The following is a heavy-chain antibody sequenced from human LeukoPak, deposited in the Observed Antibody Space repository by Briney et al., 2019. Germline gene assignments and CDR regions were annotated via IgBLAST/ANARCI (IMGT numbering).Heavy chain of an antibody. V-gene: IGHV3-11*01. J-gene: IGHJ4*02. CDR2: MSSSDNPI. Sequence: GGSLRLSCAASGFSFSDHYMSWIRQAPGKGLEWVSYMSSSDNPIYYADSVKGRFTISRDNAKNTLYLQMNNLRAEDTAVYYCARDRVGSSTSCYDYWGQGTLVTVSS. CDR1: GFSFSDHY. D-gene: IGHD2-2*01. CDR3: ARDRVGSSTSCYDY.